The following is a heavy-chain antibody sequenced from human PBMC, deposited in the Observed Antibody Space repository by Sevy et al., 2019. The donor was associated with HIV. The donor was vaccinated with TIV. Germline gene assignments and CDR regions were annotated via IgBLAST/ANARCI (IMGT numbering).Heavy chain of an antibody. J-gene: IGHJ4*02. Sequence: GGSLRLSCAASGFSVTSNYITWVRQVPGKGLEWVSIIYSGGGTYYADTVKGRFSISRDTSKNTIYLQMNSLRAEDTAVYYCARSYREVKAYYFDNWGQGTPVTVSS. CDR1: GFSVTSNY. CDR2: IYSGGGT. V-gene: IGHV3-53*01. CDR3: ARSYREVKAYYFDN. D-gene: IGHD3-10*01.